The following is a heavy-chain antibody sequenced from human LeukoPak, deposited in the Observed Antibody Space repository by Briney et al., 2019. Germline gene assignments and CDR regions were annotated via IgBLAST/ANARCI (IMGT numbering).Heavy chain of an antibody. J-gene: IGHJ4*02. V-gene: IGHV4-4*02. Sequence: SETLSLTCAVSGGSINSSNWWSWVRQPPGKGLEWIGEIYHSGSTNYNPSLKSRVTISVDTSKNQFSLKLSSVTAADTAVYYCARGVYSYGFGNFDYWGQGTLVTVSS. CDR3: ARGVYSYGFGNFDY. D-gene: IGHD5-18*01. CDR2: IYHSGST. CDR1: GGSINSSNW.